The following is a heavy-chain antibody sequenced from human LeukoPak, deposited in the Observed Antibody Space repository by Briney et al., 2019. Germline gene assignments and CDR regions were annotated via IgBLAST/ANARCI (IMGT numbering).Heavy chain of an antibody. Sequence: ASVKVSCKVSGSTLGDLSIHWVRRAPGKGLEYVGGSDPEDGETFHAQNFQGRVTMTEDTSIDTAYMELGSLRSEDTAVYYCVTDRARLFWYFDLWGRGTLVTVSS. J-gene: IGHJ2*01. CDR2: SDPEDGET. CDR3: VTDRARLFWYFDL. D-gene: IGHD2-21*02. CDR1: GSTLGDLS. V-gene: IGHV1-24*01.